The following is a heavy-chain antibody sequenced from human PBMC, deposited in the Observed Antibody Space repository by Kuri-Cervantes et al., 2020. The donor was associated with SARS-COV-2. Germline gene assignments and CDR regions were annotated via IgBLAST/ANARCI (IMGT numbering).Heavy chain of an antibody. D-gene: IGHD2-21*01. CDR1: GFTFKTYT. V-gene: IGHV3-21*01. CDR2: ISGSGSYI. Sequence: GESLKISCAAAGFTFKTYTMNWVRQAPGRALQWISSISGSGSYIYYADSLRGRFTISRDDAKNSLYLQMHSLRAEDTAVYFCARVAGEGPIYYYYMDVWGKGTTVTVSS. CDR3: ARVAGEGPIYYYYMDV. J-gene: IGHJ6*03.